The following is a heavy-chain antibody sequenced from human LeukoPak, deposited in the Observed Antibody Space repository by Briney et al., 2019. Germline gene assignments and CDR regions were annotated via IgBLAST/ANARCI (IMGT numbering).Heavy chain of an antibody. Sequence: GGSLRLSCAASGFTFSDYYMSWIRQAPGKGLEWVSYISSSGSTIYYADSVKGRFTISRDNAKNSLYLQMNSLRAEDTAVYYCASYGMVAAYAFDIWGQGTMVTVSS. CDR2: ISSSGSTI. CDR1: GFTFSDYY. V-gene: IGHV3-11*04. D-gene: IGHD2-15*01. J-gene: IGHJ3*02. CDR3: ASYGMVAAYAFDI.